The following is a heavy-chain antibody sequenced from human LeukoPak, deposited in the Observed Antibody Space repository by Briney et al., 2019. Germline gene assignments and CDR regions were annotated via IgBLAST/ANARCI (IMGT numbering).Heavy chain of an antibody. J-gene: IGHJ4*02. Sequence: QPGGSLRLSCAASGFTFSHYGMHWVRQPPGKGLEWVAVMSYDGSNKYYADSVGGRFTISRDNSKNTLYLQMNSLRAEDTAVYYCTKGVLGGTQSVSAGLDYWGQGTLVTVSS. CDR2: MSYDGSNK. V-gene: IGHV3-30*18. CDR1: GFTFSHYG. CDR3: TKGVLGGTQSVSAGLDY. D-gene: IGHD3-16*01.